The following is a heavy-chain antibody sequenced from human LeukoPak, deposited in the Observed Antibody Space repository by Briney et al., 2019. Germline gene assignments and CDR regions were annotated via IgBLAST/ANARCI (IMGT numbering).Heavy chain of an antibody. J-gene: IGHJ4*02. V-gene: IGHV4-39*01. D-gene: IGHD3-22*01. Sequence: SETLPLTCTVSGGSISSSSYYWGWIRQPPGKGLEWIGSIYYSGSTYYNPSLKSRVTISVDTSKNQFSLKLSSVTAADTAVYYCARQTVLYYYDSSGWGQGTLVTVSS. CDR2: IYYSGST. CDR3: ARQTVLYYYDSSG. CDR1: GGSISSSSYY.